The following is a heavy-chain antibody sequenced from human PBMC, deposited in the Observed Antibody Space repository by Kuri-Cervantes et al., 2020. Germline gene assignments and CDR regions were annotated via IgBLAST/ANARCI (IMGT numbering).Heavy chain of an antibody. D-gene: IGHD3-10*01. J-gene: IGHJ4*02. CDR2: ISYDGSNK. Sequence: GGSLRLSCAASGFTFSTYRMIWVRQAPGKGLEWVAVISYDGSNKYYADSVKGRFTISRDNSKNTLYLQMNSLRAEDTAVYYCARDLYGSGTETHWGQGTLVTVSS. CDR1: GFTFSTYR. V-gene: IGHV3-30*03. CDR3: ARDLYGSGTETH.